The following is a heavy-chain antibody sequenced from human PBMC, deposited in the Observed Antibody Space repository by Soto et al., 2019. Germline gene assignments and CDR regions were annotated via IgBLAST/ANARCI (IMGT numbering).Heavy chain of an antibody. Sequence: GGSLRLSCAASGFTFSNYAIHWVRQAPGKGLEFVSVISSNGGSTYYADSVKGRFTISRDNSKNTLYLQMNSLRAEDTAVYYCAKDLMGGMDVWGQGTTVTVSS. CDR1: GFTFSNYA. D-gene: IGHD3-16*01. CDR3: AKDLMGGMDV. V-gene: IGHV3-64*04. CDR2: ISSNGGST. J-gene: IGHJ6*02.